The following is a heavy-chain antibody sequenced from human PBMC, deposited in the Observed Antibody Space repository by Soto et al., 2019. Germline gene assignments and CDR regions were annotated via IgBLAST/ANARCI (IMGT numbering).Heavy chain of an antibody. Sequence: GSLRLSCAASGFTFSSYSMNWVRQAPGKGLEWVSSISSSSSYIYYADSVKGRFTISRDNAKNSLYLQMNSLRAEDTAVYYCARVHYDFWSGYYNPGYYYGMDVWGQGTTVTVSS. D-gene: IGHD3-3*01. J-gene: IGHJ6*02. CDR3: ARVHYDFWSGYYNPGYYYGMDV. V-gene: IGHV3-21*01. CDR1: GFTFSSYS. CDR2: ISSSSSYI.